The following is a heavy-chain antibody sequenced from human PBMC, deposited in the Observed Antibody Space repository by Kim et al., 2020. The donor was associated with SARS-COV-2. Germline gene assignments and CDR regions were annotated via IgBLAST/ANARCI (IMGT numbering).Heavy chain of an antibody. V-gene: IGHV4-34*01. J-gene: IGHJ5*02. D-gene: IGHD6-13*01. CDR2: INHSGST. CDR1: GGSFSGYY. CDR3: ARGLSGYSSRKSWFDP. Sequence: SETLSLTCAVYGGSFSGYYWSWIRQPPGKGLEWIGEINHSGSTNYNPSLKSRVTISVDTSKNQFSLKLSSVTAADTAVYYCARGLSGYSSRKSWFDPWGQGTLVTVSS.